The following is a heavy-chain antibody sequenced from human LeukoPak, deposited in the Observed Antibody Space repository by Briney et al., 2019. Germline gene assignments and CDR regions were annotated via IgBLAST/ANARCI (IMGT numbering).Heavy chain of an antibody. D-gene: IGHD4-17*01. Sequence: GGSLRLSCAASGFTVSTSYMSWVRQAPGKGLEWVSVIYSGGSTYYADSVKGRFTISRDNSKNTLYLQMNSLRAEDTAVYYCARDASDYDDAFDIWGQGTRVTVSS. CDR3: ARDASDYDDAFDI. CDR1: GFTVSTSY. CDR2: IYSGGST. V-gene: IGHV3-53*01. J-gene: IGHJ3*02.